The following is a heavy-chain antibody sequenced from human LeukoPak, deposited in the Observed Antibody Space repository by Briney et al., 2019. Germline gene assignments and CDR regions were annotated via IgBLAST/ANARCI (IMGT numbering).Heavy chain of an antibody. CDR2: IYYSGST. CDR3: ARGPDGSSSRYPYYWYFDL. CDR1: GGSISSYY. J-gene: IGHJ2*01. D-gene: IGHD6-13*01. Sequence: SETLSLTCTVSGGSISSYYWSWIRQPPGKGLEWIGYIYYSGSTNYNPSLKSRVTISVDTSKNQFSLKLSSVTAADTAVYYCARGPDGSSSRYPYYWYFDLWGRGTLVTVSS. V-gene: IGHV4-59*01.